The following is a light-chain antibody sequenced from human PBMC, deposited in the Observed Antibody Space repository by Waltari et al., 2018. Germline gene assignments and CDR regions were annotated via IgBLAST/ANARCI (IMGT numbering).Light chain of an antibody. J-gene: IGLJ1*01. CDR1: SADVGGYNY. CDR3: SSKTSASGV. CDR2: EVS. Sequence: QSALTQPASVSGSPGQSITISCPGTSADVGGYNYVSWYQQYPGKAPQLRIYEVSLRPSGFPNGFSGSKSGNPATLTISGLQAEDEADYYCSSKTSASGVFGTGTTVTVL. V-gene: IGLV2-14*01.